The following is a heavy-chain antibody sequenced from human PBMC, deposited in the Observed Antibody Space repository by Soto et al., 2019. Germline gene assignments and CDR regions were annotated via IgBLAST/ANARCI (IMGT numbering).Heavy chain of an antibody. CDR2: IYTSGST. Sequence: SETLSLTCTGSGGSISSYYWSWIRQPAGKGLEWIGRIYTSGSTNYNPSLNSRVTMSVDTSKNQFSLKLSSVTAADTAVYYCARESGYCSSTSCYRFYWFDPCGQGTLVTVSS. CDR3: ARESGYCSSTSCYRFYWFDP. J-gene: IGHJ5*02. V-gene: IGHV4-4*07. D-gene: IGHD2-2*02. CDR1: GGSISSYY.